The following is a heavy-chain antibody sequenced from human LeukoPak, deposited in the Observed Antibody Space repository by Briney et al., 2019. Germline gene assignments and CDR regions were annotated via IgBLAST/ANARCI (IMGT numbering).Heavy chain of an antibody. V-gene: IGHV3-53*01. CDR2: FYSANYT. CDR3: ARSEGYFDY. J-gene: IGHJ4*02. Sequence: GGSLGLSCAASGLTVSKNYMSWVRQAPGKGLEWVSVFYSANYTYYADSVKGRITISRDNSKNTLYLQMNSLRAEDTAVYYCARSEGYFDYWGRGTLVTVSS. CDR1: GLTVSKNY.